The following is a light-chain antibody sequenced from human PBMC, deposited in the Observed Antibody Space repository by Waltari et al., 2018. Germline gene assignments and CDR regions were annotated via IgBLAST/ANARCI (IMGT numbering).Light chain of an antibody. CDR3: AAWDDILSGYV. Sequence: QSVLTQPPSVSGAPGQRVTISCSGSSSNIGRNYVYWLQQVPGTAPRTLIYWNVQRPAGAPARFSGSKSGTSGSLAISGLRSEDEGDYYCAAWDDILSGYVFATGTRVTVL. V-gene: IGLV1-47*01. CDR1: SSNIGRNY. J-gene: IGLJ1*01. CDR2: WNV.